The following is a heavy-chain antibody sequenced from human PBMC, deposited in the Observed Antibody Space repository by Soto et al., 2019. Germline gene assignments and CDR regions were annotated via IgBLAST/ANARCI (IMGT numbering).Heavy chain of an antibody. V-gene: IGHV1-2*04. Sequence: ASVKVSCTASGYTFTGYYMHWVRQAPGQGLEWMGWINPNSGGTNYAQKFQGWVTMTRDTSISTAYMELSRLRSDDTAVYYCARAGPIERTESGYYYMDVWGKGTTVTVSS. D-gene: IGHD1-1*01. CDR1: GYTFTGYY. CDR3: ARAGPIERTESGYYYMDV. J-gene: IGHJ6*03. CDR2: INPNSGGT.